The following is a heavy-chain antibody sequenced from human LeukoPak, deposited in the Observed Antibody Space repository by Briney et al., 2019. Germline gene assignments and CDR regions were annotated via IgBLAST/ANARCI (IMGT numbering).Heavy chain of an antibody. CDR3: ARHYLADVILSAFDP. Sequence: SETLSLTCTVSGGSISSSPYYWGWIRQPPGKGLEWIGTIYYRGSTYSNPSLNSRVTISLDTSKNQFSLKLRSVTAADTALYYGARHYLADVILSAFDPWGQGTLVTVSS. J-gene: IGHJ5*02. CDR2: IYYRGST. CDR1: GGSISSSPYY. V-gene: IGHV4-39*01. D-gene: IGHD2-15*01.